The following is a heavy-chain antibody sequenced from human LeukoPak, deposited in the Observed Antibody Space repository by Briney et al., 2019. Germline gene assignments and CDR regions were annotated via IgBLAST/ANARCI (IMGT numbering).Heavy chain of an antibody. J-gene: IGHJ3*02. Sequence: GASVKVSCKASGYTFTSYSMHWVRQAPGQGLEWMGVINPSGGSTRYAQSFEGRVTVTRDTSTSTVYLELRGLRSEDTAVYYCARLSVLGAFDIWGQGTMVTVSS. CDR2: INPSGGST. V-gene: IGHV1-46*01. CDR1: GYTFTSYS. CDR3: ARLSVLGAFDI. D-gene: IGHD7-27*01.